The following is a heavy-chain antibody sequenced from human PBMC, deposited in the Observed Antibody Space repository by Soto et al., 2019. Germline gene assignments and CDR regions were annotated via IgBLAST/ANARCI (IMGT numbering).Heavy chain of an antibody. CDR2: ISSRSNLI. Sequence: GGSLRLSCAASGFTFSSYSMSWVRQAPGKGQEWVSYISSRSNLIYYADSVKGRFTISRDNAKNSLYLQMNSLRDEDTAVYFCTRDGIWGQGTLVTVSS. V-gene: IGHV3-48*02. CDR1: GFTFSSYS. CDR3: TRDGI. J-gene: IGHJ4*02.